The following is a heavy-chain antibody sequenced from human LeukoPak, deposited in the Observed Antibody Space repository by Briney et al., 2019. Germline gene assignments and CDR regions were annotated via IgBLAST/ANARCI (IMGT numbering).Heavy chain of an antibody. Sequence: GGSLRLSCAVSGFTFNTYGMSWVRQAPGKGLEWVSGISGSGATYYADSVKGRFTISRDNSKNTLFLQMSSLRAEDTVVYYCAKVSSTVSSLNWFDSWGQGTLVAISS. V-gene: IGHV3-23*01. J-gene: IGHJ5*01. CDR2: ISGSGAT. D-gene: IGHD2/OR15-2a*01. CDR1: GFTFNTYG. CDR3: AKVSSTVSSLNWFDS.